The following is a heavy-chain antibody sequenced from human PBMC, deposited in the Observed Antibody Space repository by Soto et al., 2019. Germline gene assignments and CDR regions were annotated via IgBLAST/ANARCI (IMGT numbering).Heavy chain of an antibody. Sequence: GGSLRLSCAASGFTFSRYDMHWVRQAPGKGLEWVAVIWHDGSIKYYADSVKGRFTISRDNSKNTLYLQMNSLRAEDTAVYYCATKITVPKGDYWGQGTLVTVSS. CDR2: IWHDGSIK. J-gene: IGHJ4*02. D-gene: IGHD1-20*01. CDR1: GFTFSRYD. CDR3: ATKITVPKGDY. V-gene: IGHV3-33*03.